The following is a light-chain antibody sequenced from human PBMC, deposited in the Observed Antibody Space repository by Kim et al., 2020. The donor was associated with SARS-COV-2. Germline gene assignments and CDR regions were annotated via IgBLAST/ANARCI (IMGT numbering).Light chain of an antibody. V-gene: IGKV1-33*01. CDR2: DAS. J-gene: IGKJ2*01. CDR3: QQYDNLLT. Sequence: DIQMTQSPSSLSASVGDRVTITCQASQDISNYLNWYQQKPGKAPKLLIYDASNLETGVPSRFSGSGSGTDFTFTISSLQPEDIATYYRQQYDNLLTFGQGTKLEI. CDR1: QDISNY.